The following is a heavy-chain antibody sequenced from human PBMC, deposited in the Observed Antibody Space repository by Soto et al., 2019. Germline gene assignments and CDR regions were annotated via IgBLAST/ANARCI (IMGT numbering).Heavy chain of an antibody. D-gene: IGHD3-3*01. CDR1: GGSISSSSYY. V-gene: IGHV4-39*01. CDR3: ASEAVTIFGVVIYYYGMDV. Sequence: SETLSLTCTVSGGSISSSSYYWGWIRQPPGKGLEWIGSIYYSGSTYYNPSLKSRVTISVDTSKNQFSLKLSSVTAADTAVYYCASEAVTIFGVVIYYYGMDVWGQGTTVTVSS. CDR2: IYYSGST. J-gene: IGHJ6*02.